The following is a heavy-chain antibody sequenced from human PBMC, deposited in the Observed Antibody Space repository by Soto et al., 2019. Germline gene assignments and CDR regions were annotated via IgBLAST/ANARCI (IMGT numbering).Heavy chain of an antibody. CDR3: ARYYYDSSGYYSFYYFDY. Sequence: GASVKVSCKASGGTFSSYAISWVRQAPGQGLEWMGGIIPIFGTANYAQKFQGRVTITADESTSTAYMELSSLRSEDTAVYYCARYYYDSSGYYSFYYFDYWGQGTLVTVSS. D-gene: IGHD3-22*01. V-gene: IGHV1-69*13. CDR2: IIPIFGTA. CDR1: GGTFSSYA. J-gene: IGHJ4*02.